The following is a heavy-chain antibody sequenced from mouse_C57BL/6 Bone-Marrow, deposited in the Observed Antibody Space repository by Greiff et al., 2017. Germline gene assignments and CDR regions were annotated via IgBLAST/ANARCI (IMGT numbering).Heavy chain of an antibody. CDR1: GFNIKDYY. D-gene: IGHD4-1*01. CDR2: IDPEDGDT. J-gene: IGHJ1*03. CDR3: TTWGVLGWYFDV. Sequence: VQLQQSGAELVRPGASVKLSCTASGFNIKDYYMHWVKQRPEQGLEWIGRIDPEDGDTEYAPKFQGKATMTADTSSNTAYLPLSSLTSEDTAVYYCTTWGVLGWYFDVWGTGTTVTVSS. V-gene: IGHV14-1*01.